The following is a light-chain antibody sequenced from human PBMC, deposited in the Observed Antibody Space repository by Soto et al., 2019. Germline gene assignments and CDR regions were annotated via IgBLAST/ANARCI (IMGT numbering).Light chain of an antibody. CDR2: DAS. J-gene: IGKJ5*01. V-gene: IGKV3-11*01. CDR3: KQRSNWPH. CDR1: QSISNY. Sequence: EIVLTHSPATLSFSPLEIATLSFRSSQSISNYLAWYQQKPGQAPRLLIYDASNRATGIPARFSGSGSGTDFSLTISRLEPEDFAVYYCKQRSNWPHFGQGTRLEIK.